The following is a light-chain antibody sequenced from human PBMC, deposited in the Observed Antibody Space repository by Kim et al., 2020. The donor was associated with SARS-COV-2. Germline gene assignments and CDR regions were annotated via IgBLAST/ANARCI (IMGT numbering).Light chain of an antibody. CDR2: GAS. CDR3: QQYAYWRA. CDR1: QSISSS. V-gene: IGKV3-15*01. Sequence: SLAPGERATHSCRASQSISSSLAWYQQKPGQAPRVRIYGASARATGVPARFSGSGAGTEFTLTISNLQSEDFAVYYCQQYAYWRAFGQGTRLEIK. J-gene: IGKJ5*01.